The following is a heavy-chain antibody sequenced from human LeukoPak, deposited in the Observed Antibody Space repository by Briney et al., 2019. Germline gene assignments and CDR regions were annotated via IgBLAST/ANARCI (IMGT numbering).Heavy chain of an antibody. D-gene: IGHD3-10*01. CDR3: ARDRRAKTYFGY. CDR2: IKQDGNQK. V-gene: IGHV3-7*03. CDR1: GFTFSNYW. J-gene: IGHJ4*02. Sequence: GGSLRLSCAASGFTFSNYWMNWVRQAPGKGLEWVANIKQDGNQKYYVDSVKGRFTISRDDAKNSLYLQMNNLRVEDTAVYYCARDRRAKTYFGYWGQGTLVTVSS.